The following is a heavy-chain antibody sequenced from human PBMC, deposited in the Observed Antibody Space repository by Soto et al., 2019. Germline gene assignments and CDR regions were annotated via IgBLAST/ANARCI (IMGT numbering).Heavy chain of an antibody. CDR2: IYYSGST. CDR3: ARLPHGFTMPLPMDV. J-gene: IGHJ6*02. V-gene: IGHV4-39*01. Sequence: SETLSLTCTVSGGSISSSSYYWGWIRQPPGKGLEWIGSIYYSGSTYYNPSLKSRVTISVDTSKNQFSLKLSSVTAADTAVYYCARLPHGFTMPLPMDVWGQGTTVTVSS. CDR1: GGSISSSSYY. D-gene: IGHD3-10*01.